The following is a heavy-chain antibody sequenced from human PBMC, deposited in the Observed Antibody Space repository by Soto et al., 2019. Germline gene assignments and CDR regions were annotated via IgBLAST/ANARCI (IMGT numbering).Heavy chain of an antibody. CDR2: INPSGDSR. CDR1: GFSFSDYF. D-gene: IGHD6-19*01. V-gene: IGHV1-46*01. J-gene: IGHJ4*02. CDR3: ARRGYSSGWYDADY. Sequence: VASVKVSCKASGFSFSDYFMHWVRQAPGQGLEWMGIINPSGDSRNYAQKLQGRVTMTTDTSTSTAYMELRSLRSDDTAVYYCARRGYSSGWYDADYWGQGTLVTVSS.